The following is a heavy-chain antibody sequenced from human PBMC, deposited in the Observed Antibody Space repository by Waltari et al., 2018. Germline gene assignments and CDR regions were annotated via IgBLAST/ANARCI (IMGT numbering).Heavy chain of an antibody. CDR1: GFVFTNYW. D-gene: IGHD4-4*01. CDR3: ARGDSWAFDI. J-gene: IGHJ3*02. V-gene: IGHV3-7*01. CDR2: INQYGSEE. Sequence: ELQLVESGGGLVQPGRSLKLSCSASGFVFTNYWMCWVRQAPGKGLEWVANINQYGSEEHYVDSAKGRFTISRDNAKNAVYLQMNSLSAGDTSVYYCARGDSWAFDIWGQGTMVTVAS.